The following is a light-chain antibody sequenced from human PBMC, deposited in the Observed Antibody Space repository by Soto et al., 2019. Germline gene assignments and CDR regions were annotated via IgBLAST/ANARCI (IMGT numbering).Light chain of an antibody. V-gene: IGKV3-15*01. Sequence: EIMMTQSPVTLSVSPGERATLSCRASQSVSSNLAWYQQKPGQAPRLLIYGASTRATGLPARFSGGVSGTEFTLTISSLQSEDFAIYYCQQYNDRPTFGQGTKLEIK. CDR3: QQYNDRPT. CDR1: QSVSSN. J-gene: IGKJ2*01. CDR2: GAS.